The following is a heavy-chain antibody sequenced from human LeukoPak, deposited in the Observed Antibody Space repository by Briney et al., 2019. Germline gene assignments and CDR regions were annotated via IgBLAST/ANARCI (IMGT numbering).Heavy chain of an antibody. V-gene: IGHV4-4*02. D-gene: IGHD3-22*01. J-gene: IGHJ4*02. Sequence: PSGTLSLTCAVSGGSISSNNWWSWVRQPPGKGLEWIGEIYRTGSTNYNPSLKSRVTISLDKSKNQFSLKLSSVTAADTAVYYCARVALYESSGHNYFDYWGQGTLVTVSS. CDR1: GGSISSNNW. CDR2: IYRTGST. CDR3: ARVALYESSGHNYFDY.